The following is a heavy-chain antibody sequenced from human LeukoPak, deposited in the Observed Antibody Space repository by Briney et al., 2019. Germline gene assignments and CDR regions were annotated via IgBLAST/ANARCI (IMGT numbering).Heavy chain of an antibody. Sequence: SETLSLTCTVSGGSISSYYWSWIRQPPGKGLEWIGYIYYSGSTNYNASLKSRVTISVDTSKNQFSLKLSSVTAADTAVYYCAGTGYDSTFDYWGQGTLVTVSS. D-gene: IGHD3-22*01. J-gene: IGHJ4*02. CDR3: AGTGYDSTFDY. CDR1: GGSISSYY. CDR2: IYYSGST. V-gene: IGHV4-59*01.